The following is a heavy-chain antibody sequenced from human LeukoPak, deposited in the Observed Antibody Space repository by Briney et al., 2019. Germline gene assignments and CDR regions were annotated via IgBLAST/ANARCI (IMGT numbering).Heavy chain of an antibody. CDR3: ARHVMRYFDWSPFDY. V-gene: IGHV4-38-2*02. CDR1: GYSISSGYY. Sequence: SETLSLTCTVSGYSISSGYYWGWIRQPPGKGLEWIGSIYHSGSTYYNPSLKSRVTISVDTSKNQFSLKLSSVTAADTAVYYCARHVMRYFDWSPFDYWGQGTLVTVSS. CDR2: IYHSGST. D-gene: IGHD3-9*01. J-gene: IGHJ4*02.